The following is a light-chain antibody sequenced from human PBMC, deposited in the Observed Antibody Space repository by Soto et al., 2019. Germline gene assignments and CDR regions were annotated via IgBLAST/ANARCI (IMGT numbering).Light chain of an antibody. J-gene: IGKJ1*01. CDR3: HQSDSILGT. CDR2: AAS. CDR1: HSINHD. Sequence: QMIQSPSSLSASVGDRVIITCRADHSINHDLNWYQQKPGQVTKLLIYAASTLQSGVPSRFSGSGSGRVFTLTINSLQPEDFATYYCHQSDSILGTFGRGTRVEI. V-gene: IGKV1-39*01.